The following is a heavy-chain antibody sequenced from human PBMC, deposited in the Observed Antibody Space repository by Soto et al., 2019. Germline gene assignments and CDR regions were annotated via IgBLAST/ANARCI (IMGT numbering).Heavy chain of an antibody. V-gene: IGHV3-23*01. CDR2: ISASGGST. D-gene: IGHD3-3*01. Sequence: GGSLRLSCTASEITLSSYAMIWVLQAPGKGLEWVSAISASGGSTYYADSVKGRFTISRDNSKNTLYLQMNSLRAEDTAVYYCAKPLPYYDFWSGYSSAFDYWGQGTLVTVSS. CDR3: AKPLPYYDFWSGYSSAFDY. J-gene: IGHJ4*02. CDR1: EITLSSYA.